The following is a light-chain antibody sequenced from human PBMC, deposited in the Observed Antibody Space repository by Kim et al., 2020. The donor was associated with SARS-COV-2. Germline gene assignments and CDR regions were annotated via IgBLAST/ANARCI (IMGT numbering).Light chain of an antibody. J-gene: IGLJ2*01. CDR2: QDT. V-gene: IGLV3-1*01. CDR1: KLGDKY. Sequence: SVSQGKTASITCSGDKLGDKYACWYKQKPGQSPVLVIYQDTKRPSGIPERFSGSNSGNTATLTISGTQAMDEADYYCQAWDSSTVVFGGGTQLTVL. CDR3: QAWDSSTVV.